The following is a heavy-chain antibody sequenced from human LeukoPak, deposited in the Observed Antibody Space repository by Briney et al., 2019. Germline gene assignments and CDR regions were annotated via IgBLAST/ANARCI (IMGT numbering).Heavy chain of an antibody. D-gene: IGHD1-26*01. Sequence: SVKVSCKASGFTFTSSAMQWVRQARGQRLEWIGWIVVGSGNTNYAQKFQERVTITRDMSTSTAYMELSSLRSEDTAVYYCAAGVGXTLVEDNWFDPWGQGTLVTXSS. J-gene: IGHJ5*02. CDR3: AAGVGXTLVEDNWFDP. CDR2: IVVGSGNT. V-gene: IGHV1-58*02. CDR1: GFTFTSSA.